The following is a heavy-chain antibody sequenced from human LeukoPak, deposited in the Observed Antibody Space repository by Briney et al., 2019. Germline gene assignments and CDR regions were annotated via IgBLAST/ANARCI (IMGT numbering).Heavy chain of an antibody. V-gene: IGHV1-46*01. CDR3: ARSSSVTIPGYYFDY. CDR2: INPRGGST. J-gene: IGHJ4*02. CDR1: GDTFTSYY. Sequence: ASVKVSCKASGDTFTSYYIHWVRQAPGQGLEWMGTINPRGGSTNYAQKFQDRVTMTRDTSTSTVYTELSSLRSDDTAVYYCARSSSVTIPGYYFDYWGQGTLVTVSS. D-gene: IGHD2-21*01.